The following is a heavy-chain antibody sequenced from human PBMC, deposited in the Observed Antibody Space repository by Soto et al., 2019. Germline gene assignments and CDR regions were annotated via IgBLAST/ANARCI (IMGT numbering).Heavy chain of an antibody. D-gene: IGHD4-17*01. V-gene: IGHV1-46*01. CDR2: INPSGGST. CDR1: GYTFTSYY. Sequence: ASVKVSCKASGYTFTSYYMHWVRQAPGQGLEWMGIINPSGGSTSYAQKFQGRVTMARDTSTSTVYMELSSLRSEDTAVYYCARATLHDYGGNSEGSYYYYGMDVWGQGTTVTVSS. CDR3: ARATLHDYGGNSEGSYYYYGMDV. J-gene: IGHJ6*02.